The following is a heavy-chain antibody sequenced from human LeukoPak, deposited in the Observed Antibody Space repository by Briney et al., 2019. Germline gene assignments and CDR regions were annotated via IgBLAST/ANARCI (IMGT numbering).Heavy chain of an antibody. Sequence: GGSLRLSCAASGFSVSNYGMGWVRQAPGKGLDWVSVITESGDYTQYADSVKGRFTISRDNSKNTLYLQMNSLRAEDTAVYYCAKGPYDYGDYWGQGTLVTVSS. CDR3: AKGPYDYGDY. J-gene: IGHJ4*02. CDR1: GFSVSNYG. V-gene: IGHV3-23*01. D-gene: IGHD2-2*01. CDR2: ITESGDYT.